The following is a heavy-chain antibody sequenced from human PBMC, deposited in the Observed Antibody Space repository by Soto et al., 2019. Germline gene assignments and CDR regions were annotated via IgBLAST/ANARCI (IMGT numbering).Heavy chain of an antibody. D-gene: IGHD4-17*01. V-gene: IGHV3-23*01. CDR2: ITDNGGNT. CDR1: GFTFSRDG. Sequence: EVQLLESGGGLVQAGGSLRLSCAASGFTFSRDGMSWVRQAPGKGLEWVSLITDNGGNTYYADSVKGRFTISRDNTKNTLFLQMNSLRAEDTAVYYCAKERATTTAFDCWGQGALVTVSS. J-gene: IGHJ4*02. CDR3: AKERATTTAFDC.